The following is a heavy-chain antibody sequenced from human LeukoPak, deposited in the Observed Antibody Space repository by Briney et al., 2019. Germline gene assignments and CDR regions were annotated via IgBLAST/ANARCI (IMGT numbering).Heavy chain of an antibody. CDR2: ISSSSSTI. CDR1: GFTFSSYS. Sequence: GGSLRLSCAASGFTFSSYSMNWVRQAPGKGLEWVSYISSSSSTIYYADSVKGRFTISRDNAKNSLYLQMNSLRAEDTAVYYCARDRAGYGSDQYFQHWGQGTLVTVSS. J-gene: IGHJ1*01. CDR3: ARDRAGYGSDQYFQH. D-gene: IGHD3-10*01. V-gene: IGHV3-48*01.